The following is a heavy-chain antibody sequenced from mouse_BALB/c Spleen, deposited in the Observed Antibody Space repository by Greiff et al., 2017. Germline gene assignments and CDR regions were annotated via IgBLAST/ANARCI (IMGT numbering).Heavy chain of an antibody. CDR1: GFSLTSYG. CDR3: AREGFAY. Sequence: VQLQESGPGLVQPSQSLSITCTVSGFSLTSYGVHWVRQSPGTGLEWLGVIWSGGSTDNNAAFISRLSIIKDNSKSQVFFKMNSLQANDTAIYYCAREGFAYWGQGTLVTVSA. CDR2: IWSGGST. V-gene: IGHV2-2*02. J-gene: IGHJ3*01.